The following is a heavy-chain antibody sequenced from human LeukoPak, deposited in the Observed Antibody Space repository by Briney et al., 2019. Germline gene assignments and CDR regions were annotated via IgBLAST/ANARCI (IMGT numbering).Heavy chain of an antibody. J-gene: IGHJ3*02. CDR2: INPNSGGT. V-gene: IGHV1-2*02. D-gene: IGHD3-22*01. CDR1: GYTFTSYD. CDR3: AREHGSGYYFDAFDI. Sequence: GASVKVSCKASGYTFTSYDINWVRQATGQGLEWMGWINPNSGGTNYAQRFQGRVTMTRDTSISTAYMELSRLRSDDTAVYYCAREHGSGYYFDAFDIWGQGTMVTVSS.